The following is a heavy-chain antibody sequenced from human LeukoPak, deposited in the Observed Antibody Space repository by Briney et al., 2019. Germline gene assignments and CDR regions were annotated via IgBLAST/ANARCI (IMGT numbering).Heavy chain of an antibody. V-gene: IGHV3-21*01. D-gene: IGHD2-2*01. CDR3: ARDFLKCSSTSCYAYGMDV. J-gene: IGHJ6*04. CDR2: ISSSSSYI. CDR1: GFTFSSYS. Sequence: GGSLRLSCAASGFTFSSYSMNWVRQAPGKGLEWVSSISSSSSYIYYADSVKGRITISRDNAKNSLYLQMNSLRAEDTAVYYCARDFLKCSSTSCYAYGMDVWGKGTTVTVSS.